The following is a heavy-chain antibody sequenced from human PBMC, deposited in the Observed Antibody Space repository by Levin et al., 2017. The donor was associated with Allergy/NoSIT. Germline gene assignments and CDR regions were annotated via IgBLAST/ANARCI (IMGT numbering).Heavy chain of an antibody. V-gene: IGHV6-1*01. CDR2: TYYRSKWYI. Sequence: SQTLSLTCAISGDSVSSNTDAWNWIRQSPSRGLEWLGRTYYRSKWYIDYAPSVKSRVSISADTSKNQFSLQLNSVTPEDTAVYYCVRDGERALEALDIWGQGTMVTVSS. CDR3: VRDGERALEALDI. D-gene: IGHD1-1*01. J-gene: IGHJ3*02. CDR1: GDSVSSNTDA.